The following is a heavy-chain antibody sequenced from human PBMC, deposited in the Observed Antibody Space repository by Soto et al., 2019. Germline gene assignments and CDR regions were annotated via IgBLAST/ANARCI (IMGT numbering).Heavy chain of an antibody. CDR2: INPDSGNT. Sequence: QVQLVQSGAEVKNPGASVKVSCRASVYNFISYAITWFLQATVQGPEWMGWINPDSGNTGYSQKFQGRLNLTKDTSISTAYMELTSLRSEDTAVYYCARGGKTMREVHRLDPWGRGKQVTVS. CDR3: ARGGKTMREVHRLDP. D-gene: IGHD1-1*01. J-gene: IGHJ5*02. V-gene: IGHV1-8*01. CDR1: VYNFISYA.